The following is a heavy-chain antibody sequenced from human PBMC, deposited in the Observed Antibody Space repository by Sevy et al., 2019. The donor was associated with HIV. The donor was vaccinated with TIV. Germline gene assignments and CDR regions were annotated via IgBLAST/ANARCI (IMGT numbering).Heavy chain of an antibody. CDR1: GFTFSSYA. CDR2: ISYVGSNK. D-gene: IGHD6-19*01. V-gene: IGHV3-30-3*01. CDR3: ARGPPRIAVAAYYFDY. J-gene: IGHJ4*02. Sequence: GGSLRLSCAASGFTFSSYAMHWVRQAPGKGLEWVAVISYVGSNKYYADSVKGRFTISRDNSKNTLYLQMNSLRAEDTAVYYCARGPPRIAVAAYYFDYWGQGTLVTVSS.